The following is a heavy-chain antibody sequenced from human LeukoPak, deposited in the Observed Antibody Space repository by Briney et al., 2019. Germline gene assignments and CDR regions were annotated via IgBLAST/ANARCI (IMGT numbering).Heavy chain of an antibody. J-gene: IGHJ5*02. Sequence: SETLSLTRTVSGASISSYYWSWIRQPPGKGLEWIGYIYYTGTTKFNPSLRSRLTISLDTSSNQFSLKLNSVTAADTAVYFCASYSSGWFDPWGQGTLVTVSS. CDR2: IYYTGTT. V-gene: IGHV4-59*01. CDR1: GASISSYY. CDR3: ASYSSGWFDP. D-gene: IGHD2-21*01.